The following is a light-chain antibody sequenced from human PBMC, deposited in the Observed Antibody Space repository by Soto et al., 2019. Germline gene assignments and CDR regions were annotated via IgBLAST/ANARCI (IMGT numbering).Light chain of an antibody. V-gene: IGKV3-20*01. CDR2: GAS. CDR1: QSVSSNY. CDR3: HQYGSSPYT. Sequence: EIVLTQSPGTLSLSPGERATLSCRASQSVSSNYLTWYQHKPGQAPRLLIYGASSRATGIPDRLSGSGSGTDFTLTISRLEPEDFALYYCHQYGSSPYTFGQGTKLEIK. J-gene: IGKJ2*01.